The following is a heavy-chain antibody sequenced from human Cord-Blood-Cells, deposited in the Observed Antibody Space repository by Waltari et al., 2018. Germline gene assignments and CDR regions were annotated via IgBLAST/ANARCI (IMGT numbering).Heavy chain of an antibody. CDR3: ARGWGGHWYFDL. V-gene: IGHV4-34*01. CDR1: GGSFSGYY. J-gene: IGHJ2*01. D-gene: IGHD7-27*01. CDR2: INHSGST. Sequence: CAVYGGSFSGYYWSWIRQPPGKGLEWIGEINHSGSTNYNPSLKSRVTISVDTSKNQFSLKLSSVTAADTAVYYCARGWGGHWYFDLWGRGTLVTVSS.